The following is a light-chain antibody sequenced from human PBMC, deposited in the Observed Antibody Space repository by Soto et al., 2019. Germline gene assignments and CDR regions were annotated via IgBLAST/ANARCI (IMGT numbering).Light chain of an antibody. CDR1: QSVSSN. Sequence: EIVMTQSPATLSVSPGERATLSCRASQSVSSNLAWYQQKPGQAPRLLIYGASTRATGIPARFSGSGSGTEFTLTISSLQSEDFAVSYCQQYNNWPLELTFGGGTKVEIK. V-gene: IGKV3-15*01. CDR2: GAS. CDR3: QQYNNWPLELT. J-gene: IGKJ4*01.